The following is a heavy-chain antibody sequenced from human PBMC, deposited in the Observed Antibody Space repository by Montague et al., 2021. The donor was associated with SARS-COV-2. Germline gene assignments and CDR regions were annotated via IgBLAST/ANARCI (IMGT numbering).Heavy chain of an antibody. D-gene: IGHD6-13*01. CDR1: GGSISSSSYY. V-gene: IGHV4-39*07. Sequence: SETLSLTCTVSGGSISSSSYYWGWIRQPPGKELEWIGSIYYSGSTYYNPSLKSRVTISVDTSKNRFSLKLSSVTAADTAVYYCARVGRQQLVRLSGMDVWGQGTTVTVSS. CDR3: ARVGRQQLVRLSGMDV. CDR2: IYYSGST. J-gene: IGHJ6*02.